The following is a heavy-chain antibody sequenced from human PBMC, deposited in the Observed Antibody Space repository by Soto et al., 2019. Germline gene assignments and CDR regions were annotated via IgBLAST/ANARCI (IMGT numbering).Heavy chain of an antibody. CDR2: IYPGDSET. CDR3: ARGGSSSFGYYDYGMDL. D-gene: IGHD6-13*01. J-gene: IGHJ6*02. Sequence: GESLKISCQGSGYSFTSYWIGWVRQMPGKGLEWMGIIYPGDSETRYSPSFQGQVTISADKSISTAYLQWSSLKASDTAMYYGARGGSSSFGYYDYGMDLWGQGTTVTVSS. V-gene: IGHV5-51*01. CDR1: GYSFTSYW.